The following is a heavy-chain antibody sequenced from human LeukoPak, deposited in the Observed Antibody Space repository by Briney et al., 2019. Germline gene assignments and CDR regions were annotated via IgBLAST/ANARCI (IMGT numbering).Heavy chain of an antibody. D-gene: IGHD5-24*01. Sequence: GGSLRLSCAASGFTFSSYGMHWVRQAPGKGLEWVAFIRYDGSNKYYADSVKGRFTISRDNSKNTLYLQMNSLRAEDTAVYYCAKEREMATKKPDAFDIWGQGTMVTVSS. V-gene: IGHV3-30*02. CDR3: AKEREMATKKPDAFDI. CDR2: IRYDGSNK. J-gene: IGHJ3*02. CDR1: GFTFSSYG.